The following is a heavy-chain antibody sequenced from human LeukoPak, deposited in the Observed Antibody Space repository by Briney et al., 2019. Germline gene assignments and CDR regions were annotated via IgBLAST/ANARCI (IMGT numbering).Heavy chain of an antibody. Sequence: PGGSLRLSCAASGFTFSSYGMSWVRQAPGKGLEWIGSISHGGSTFYNPSLKGRVTISVDTSKNQFSLELSSLTAADTAVYYCVRDKDGATVFDHWGQGTLVTVSS. CDR2: ISHGGST. J-gene: IGHJ4*02. CDR3: VRDKDGATVFDH. D-gene: IGHD1-26*01. V-gene: IGHV4-38-2*02. CDR1: GFTFSSYG.